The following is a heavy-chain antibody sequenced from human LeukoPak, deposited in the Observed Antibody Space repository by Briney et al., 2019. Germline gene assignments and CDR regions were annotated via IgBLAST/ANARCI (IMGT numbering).Heavy chain of an antibody. J-gene: IGHJ4*02. CDR1: GFTLSSYA. CDR3: ARPAGYCSSTSCYGYYFDY. V-gene: IGHV3-30*04. D-gene: IGHD2-2*01. Sequence: GRSLRLSCAASGFTLSSYAMHWVRQAPGKGLEWVAGISYDGSNKYYADSVKGRFTIVRDDSKNTLYLQMNSLRAEDTAVYYCARPAGYCSSTSCYGYYFDYWGQGTLVTVSS. CDR2: ISYDGSNK.